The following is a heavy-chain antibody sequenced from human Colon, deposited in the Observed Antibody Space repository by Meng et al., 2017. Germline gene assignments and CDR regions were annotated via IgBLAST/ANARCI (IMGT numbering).Heavy chain of an antibody. D-gene: IGHD2-2*01. CDR2: ITGDSTYI. CDR1: GFTFSGFS. CDR3: TRGWMPE. V-gene: IGHV3-21*01. Sequence: EGQLVGSGGGLVKPGESLRLSWAASGFTFSGFSLSWVRQAPGKGLEWVSSITGDSTYIYYADSVKGRFTVSRDNAKNSLYLQMNSLRADDTAVYYCTRGWMPEWGQGTLVTVSS. J-gene: IGHJ4*01.